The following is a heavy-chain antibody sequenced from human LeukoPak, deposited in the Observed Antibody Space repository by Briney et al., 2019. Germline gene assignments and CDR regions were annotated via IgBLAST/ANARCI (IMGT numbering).Heavy chain of an antibody. V-gene: IGHV4-34*01. Sequence: PSETLSLTCAVYGGSLGGDYWSWIRQPPGMGLECNGELNHGCYTNYNPPLTIRVTLSVDTSKHQFSLRLDAVSAADTAVYYCARGFGNVRGVTWGRGNLVTVSS. CDR2: LNHGCYT. D-gene: IGHD3-10*01. CDR3: ARGFGNVRGVT. CDR1: GGSLGGDY. J-gene: IGHJ5*02.